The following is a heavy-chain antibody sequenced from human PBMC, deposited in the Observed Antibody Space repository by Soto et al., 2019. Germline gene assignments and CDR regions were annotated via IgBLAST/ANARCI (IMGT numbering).Heavy chain of an antibody. CDR3: AKDPFEGIDLGGIDY. J-gene: IGHJ4*02. CDR2: ISYDGSNK. CDR1: GFTFSSYG. Sequence: GGSLRLSCAASGFTFSSYGMHWVRQAPGKGLEWVAVISYDGSNKYYADSVKGRFTISRDNSKNTLYLQMNSLRAEDTAVYYCAKDPFEGIDLGGIDYWGQGTLVTVSS. V-gene: IGHV3-30*18. D-gene: IGHD3-16*01.